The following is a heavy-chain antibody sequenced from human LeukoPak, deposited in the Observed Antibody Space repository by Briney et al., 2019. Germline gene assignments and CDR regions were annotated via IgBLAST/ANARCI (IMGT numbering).Heavy chain of an antibody. CDR1: GCTFTSYY. D-gene: IGHD3-10*01. Sequence: GASVKVSCKASGCTFTSYYMHWVRQAPGQGLEWMGIINPSGGSTCYAQKFQGRVTMTRDMSTSTVYMELSSLRSEDTAVYYCARAGDYYGSGSYSNYFEYWGQGTLVTVSS. J-gene: IGHJ4*02. CDR2: INPSGGST. V-gene: IGHV1-46*03. CDR3: ARAGDYYGSGSYSNYFEY.